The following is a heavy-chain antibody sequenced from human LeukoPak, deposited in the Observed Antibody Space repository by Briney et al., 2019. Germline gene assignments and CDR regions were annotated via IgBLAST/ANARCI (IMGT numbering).Heavy chain of an antibody. CDR2: IRSKTYGGTT. CDR3: TRVDDHGVARSDH. CDR1: GFAFGDYL. V-gene: IGHV3-49*03. Sequence: GGSLRLSCTGSGFAFGDYLMSWFRQAPGKGLEWVGFIRSKTYGGTTEYAASVEGRFTISRDDTKNIAYLQMNSPKIEDTAMYYCTRVDDHGVARSDHWGQGTLVTVSS. J-gene: IGHJ4*02. D-gene: IGHD4/OR15-4a*01.